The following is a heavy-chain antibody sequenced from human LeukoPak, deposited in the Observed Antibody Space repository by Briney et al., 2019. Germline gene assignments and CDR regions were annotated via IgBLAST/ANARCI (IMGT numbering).Heavy chain of an antibody. CDR1: GGTSSSYA. D-gene: IGHD3-10*01. CDR2: IIPIFGTA. Sequence: SVKVSCKASGGTSSSYAISWVRQAPGQGLEWMGGIIPIFGTANYAQKFQGRITITADKSTSTVYMELNSLRSEDTAVYYCARVYSSGTYFDYWGQGTLVTVSS. J-gene: IGHJ4*02. V-gene: IGHV1-69*06. CDR3: ARVYSSGTYFDY.